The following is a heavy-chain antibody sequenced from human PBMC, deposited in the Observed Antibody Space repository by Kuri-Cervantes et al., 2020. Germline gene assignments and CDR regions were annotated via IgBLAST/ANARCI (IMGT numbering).Heavy chain of an antibody. CDR2: IDQDGTEK. Sequence: GGSLRLSCAASGFTFSAYWMSWVRQAPGKGLEWVANIDQDGTEKDYVDSVKGRFTISRDNAKNSLYLQMNSLRDEDTAVYYCARERSTVTTEVYYYYGMDVWGQGTTVTVSS. CDR1: GFTFSAYW. J-gene: IGHJ6*02. V-gene: IGHV3-7*01. CDR3: ARERSTVTTEVYYYYGMDV. D-gene: IGHD4-17*01.